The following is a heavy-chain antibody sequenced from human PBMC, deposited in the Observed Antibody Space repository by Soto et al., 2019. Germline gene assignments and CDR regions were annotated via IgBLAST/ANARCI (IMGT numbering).Heavy chain of an antibody. CDR2: ISGSGGST. J-gene: IGHJ2*01. D-gene: IGHD4-17*01. Sequence: EVQLLESGGGLVQPGGSLRLSCAASGFTFSSYAMSWVRQAPGKGLEWVSAISGSGGSTYYADTVKGRFTISRDNSKNTLYLKMKSLRAEDTAVYYCAKDSADYGDYHWNFDLWGRGTLVTVSS. CDR3: AKDSADYGDYHWNFDL. CDR1: GFTFSSYA. V-gene: IGHV3-23*01.